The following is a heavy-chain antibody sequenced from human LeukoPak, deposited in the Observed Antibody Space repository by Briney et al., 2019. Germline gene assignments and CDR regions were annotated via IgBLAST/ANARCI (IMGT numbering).Heavy chain of an antibody. D-gene: IGHD3-3*01. CDR1: GFTFSSYW. Sequence: GGSLRLSCAASGFTFSSYWMSWVRQAPGKGLEWVANIKQDGSEKYYVDSVKGRFTISRDNAKNSLYLQMNSLRAEDTAVYYCARVGNFWRGYYADYWGQGTLVTVSS. V-gene: IGHV3-7*01. CDR3: ARVGNFWRGYYADY. J-gene: IGHJ4*02. CDR2: IKQDGSEK.